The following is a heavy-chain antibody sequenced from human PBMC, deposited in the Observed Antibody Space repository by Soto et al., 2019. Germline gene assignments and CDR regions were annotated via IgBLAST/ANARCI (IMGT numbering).Heavy chain of an antibody. V-gene: IGHV2-5*02. CDR1: GFSLSTSGVG. CDR3: ANPFYYGPVTYFDY. J-gene: IGHJ4*02. CDR2: IYWDDDK. Sequence: SGPTLVNPTQTLTLTCTFSGFSLSTSGVGVGWIRQPPGKALEWLALIYWDDDKRYSPSLRSRLTITKDTSKNQVVFIMTNMDPFDTTTYFLANPFYYGPVTYFDYWGQGTLVTVSS. D-gene: IGHD3-10*01.